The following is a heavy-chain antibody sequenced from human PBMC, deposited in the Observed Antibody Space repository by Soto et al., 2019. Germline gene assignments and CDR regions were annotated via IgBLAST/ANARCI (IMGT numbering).Heavy chain of an antibody. CDR3: ARDQTDILTGYYGPGY. J-gene: IGHJ4*02. Sequence: ASVKVSCKASGYTFTSYGISWVRQAPGQGLEWMGWISAYNGNTNYAQKLQGRVTMTTDTSTSTAYMELRSLRSDDTAVYCCARDQTDILTGYYGPGYWGQGTLVTVSS. D-gene: IGHD3-9*01. V-gene: IGHV1-18*04. CDR2: ISAYNGNT. CDR1: GYTFTSYG.